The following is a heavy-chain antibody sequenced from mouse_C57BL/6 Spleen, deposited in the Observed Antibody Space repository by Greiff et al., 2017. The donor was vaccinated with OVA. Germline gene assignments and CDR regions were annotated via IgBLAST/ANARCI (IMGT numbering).Heavy chain of an antibody. CDR3: ARDRWYDYDVAWFAY. D-gene: IGHD2-4*01. Sequence: EVKLQESGPGLVKPSQSLSLTCSVTGYSLPSGYYWNWIRQFPGNKLEWMGYISYDGSNNYNPSLNNRISITRDTSKNQFFLKLNSVTTEDTATYYCARDRWYDYDVAWFAYWGQGTLVTVSA. CDR1: GYSLPSGYY. V-gene: IGHV3-6*01. J-gene: IGHJ3*01. CDR2: ISYDGSN.